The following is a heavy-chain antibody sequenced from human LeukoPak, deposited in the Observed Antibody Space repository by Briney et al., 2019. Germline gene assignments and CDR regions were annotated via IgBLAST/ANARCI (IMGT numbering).Heavy chain of an antibody. CDR3: ARSRPRGLLGGCSYDRGNWFDP. J-gene: IGHJ5*02. CDR2: ISAYNGNT. CDR1: GYTFTSYG. Sequence: ASVKVSCKASGYTFTSYGISWVRQAPGQGLEWMGWISAYNGNTNYAQKLQGRVTMTTDTSTSTAYMELSSLRSEDTAVYYCARSRPRGLLGGCSYDRGNWFDPWGQGTLVTVSS. V-gene: IGHV1-18*01. D-gene: IGHD5-18*01.